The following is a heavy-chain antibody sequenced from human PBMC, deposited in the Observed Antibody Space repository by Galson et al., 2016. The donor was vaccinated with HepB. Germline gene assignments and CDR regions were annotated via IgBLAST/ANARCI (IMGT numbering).Heavy chain of an antibody. D-gene: IGHD4-23*01. V-gene: IGHV3-43*01. J-gene: IGHJ4*02. Sequence: SLRLSCAASGFTFDDYTMHRVRQAPGKGLEWVSLVSWDATTIYYADSVKGRFTISSDNSKNSLYLQMNSLTSEDTALYYCARETTIWGNGFQYWGQGTLVTVSS. CDR2: VSWDATTI. CDR1: GFTFDDYT. CDR3: ARETTIWGNGFQY.